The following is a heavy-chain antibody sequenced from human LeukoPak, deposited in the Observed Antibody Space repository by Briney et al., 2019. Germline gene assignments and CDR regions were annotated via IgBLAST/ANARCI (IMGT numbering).Heavy chain of an antibody. J-gene: IGHJ4*02. CDR2: IYSGGST. CDR1: GFSVRSNY. Sequence: GGSLRLSCAASGFSVRSNYMSWVRRAPGKGLEWVSVIYSGGSTYHADSVKGRFTISRDNSQNTLYLQMNSLRAEDTAVYYCARDLVLRYSSHTDSWGQGTLVTVSS. V-gene: IGHV3-66*01. D-gene: IGHD6-19*01. CDR3: ARDLVLRYSSHTDS.